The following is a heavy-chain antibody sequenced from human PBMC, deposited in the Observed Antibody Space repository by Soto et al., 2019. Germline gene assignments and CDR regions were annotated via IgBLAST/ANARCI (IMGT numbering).Heavy chain of an antibody. CDR3: ARDRVALNTHYFDY. Sequence: EVQLVESGGGLVQPGGSLRLSCAASGFTFSSFWMSWVRQAPGKGLEWVANINQDGSEKYYMDSVEGRVTISRDNPKNSLYLQMNSLRAEDTAVYFCARDRVALNTHYFDYWGQGTLVTVSS. D-gene: IGHD3-3*01. CDR2: INQDGSEK. J-gene: IGHJ4*02. CDR1: GFTFSSFW. V-gene: IGHV3-7*01.